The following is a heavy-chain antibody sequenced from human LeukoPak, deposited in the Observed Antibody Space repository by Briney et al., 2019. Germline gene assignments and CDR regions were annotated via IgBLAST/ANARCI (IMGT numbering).Heavy chain of an antibody. Sequence: PGGSLRLSCAASGFTFSSYAMHWVRQAPGKGLEYVSAISSNGGSTYYANSVRGRFTISRDNSKNTLYLQMGSLRAEDMAVYYCARERPLRDTAYFDYWGQGTLVTVSS. CDR1: GFTFSSYA. CDR2: ISSNGGST. V-gene: IGHV3-64*01. J-gene: IGHJ4*02. D-gene: IGHD5-18*01. CDR3: ARERPLRDTAYFDY.